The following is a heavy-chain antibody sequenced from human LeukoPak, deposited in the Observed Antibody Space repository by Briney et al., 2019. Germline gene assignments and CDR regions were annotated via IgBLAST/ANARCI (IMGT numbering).Heavy chain of an antibody. J-gene: IGHJ6*02. CDR3: ARGGSVAGMFYYYYGMDV. CDR1: GGSFSGYY. V-gene: IGHV4-34*01. Sequence: SETLSLTCAVYGGSFSGYYWSWIRQPPGKGLEWIGEINHSGSTNYNPSLKSRVTISVDTSKNQFSLKLSSVTAPDTAVYYCARGGSVAGMFYYYYGMDVWGQGTTVTVSS. D-gene: IGHD6-19*01. CDR2: INHSGST.